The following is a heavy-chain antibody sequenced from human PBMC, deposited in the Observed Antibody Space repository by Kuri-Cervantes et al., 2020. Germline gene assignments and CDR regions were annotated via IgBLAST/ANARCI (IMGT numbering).Heavy chain of an antibody. J-gene: IGHJ4*02. V-gene: IGHV3-23*01. Sequence: GESLKISCAASGFTYGSYAMSWVRQPPGKGLEWVSGISGSGGSTNYADSVKGRFTISRDNSKNTLYLQMNSLRAEDTAVYYCAKEVLRTGSIVVVPGASDYWGQGTLVTVSS. D-gene: IGHD2-2*01. CDR2: ISGSGGST. CDR1: GFTYGSYA. CDR3: AKEVLRTGSIVVVPGASDY.